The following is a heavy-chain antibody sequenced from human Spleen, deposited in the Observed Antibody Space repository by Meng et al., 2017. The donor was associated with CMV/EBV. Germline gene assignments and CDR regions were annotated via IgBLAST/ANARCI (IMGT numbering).Heavy chain of an antibody. D-gene: IGHD6-13*01. Sequence: SGYRFTSYGISRVRQDHGQGPEWMGWNSGYNGNTIYAQKFQGRVTMTTDTSTSTAYLELRSLRSDDTAVYYCARDQQLIPAEYFQHWGPGTLVTVSS. J-gene: IGHJ1*01. V-gene: IGHV1-18*01. CDR1: GYRFTSYG. CDR3: ARDQQLIPAEYFQH. CDR2: NSGYNGNT.